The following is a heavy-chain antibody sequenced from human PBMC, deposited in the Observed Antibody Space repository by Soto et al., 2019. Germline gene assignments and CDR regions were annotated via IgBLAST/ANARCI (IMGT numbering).Heavy chain of an antibody. D-gene: IGHD1-20*01. CDR1: GGSVSSGNYF. V-gene: IGHV4-39*01. J-gene: IGHJ3*01. Sequence: QLQLQESGPGLVKPAETLSLKCAVSGGSVSSGNYFWGWIRQPPGKGLEWIGNIYYNGDTYYSPYPKRRVTMSVDTAQNPFSLRLTSVTAADTAVYYCARRLIDTWNQGHAFDLWGQGTLVTVSS. CDR3: ARRLIDTWNQGHAFDL. CDR2: IYYNGDT.